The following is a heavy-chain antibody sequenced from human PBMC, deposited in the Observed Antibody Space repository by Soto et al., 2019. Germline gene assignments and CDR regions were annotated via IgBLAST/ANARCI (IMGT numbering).Heavy chain of an antibody. Sequence: EVQLVESGGGLIQPGGSLRLSCAASGFTVSSNYMSWVRQAPGKGLEWVSVIYSGGSTYYADSVKGRFTISRDNSKNTLSLQMNSLRAEDTAVYYCARDRAGDYYYDMDVWGQGTTVTVSS. D-gene: IGHD3-10*01. V-gene: IGHV3-53*01. J-gene: IGHJ6*02. CDR2: IYSGGST. CDR3: ARDRAGDYYYDMDV. CDR1: GFTVSSNY.